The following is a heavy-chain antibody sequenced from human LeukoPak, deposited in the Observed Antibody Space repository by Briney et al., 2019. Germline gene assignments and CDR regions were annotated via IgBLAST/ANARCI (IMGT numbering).Heavy chain of an antibody. CDR3: ARHDGVVTANDY. D-gene: IGHD2-21*02. Sequence: PSETLPLTCTVSGGSISSYYWNWIRQPPGKGLEWIGYIYCSGSTNYNPSLKSRVTISLDTSKNQFSLRLTSVTAADTAVYYCARHDGVVTANDYWGQGTLVTVSS. V-gene: IGHV4-59*08. CDR2: IYCSGST. CDR1: GGSISSYY. J-gene: IGHJ4*02.